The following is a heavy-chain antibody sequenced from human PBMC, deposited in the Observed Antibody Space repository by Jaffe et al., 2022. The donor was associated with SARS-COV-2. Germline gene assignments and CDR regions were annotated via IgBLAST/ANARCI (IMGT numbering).Heavy chain of an antibody. CDR1: GFTFDDYA. CDR3: AKDSRSLNYCSGGSCYSGKGGMDV. J-gene: IGHJ6*02. D-gene: IGHD2-15*01. CDR2: ISWNSGSI. V-gene: IGHV3-9*01. Sequence: EVQLVESGGGLVQPGRSLRLSCAASGFTFDDYAMHWVRQAPGKGLEWVSGISWNSGSIGYADSVKGRFTISRDNAKNSLYLQMNSLRAEDTALYYCAKDSRSLNYCSGGSCYSGKGGMDVWGQGTTVTVSS.